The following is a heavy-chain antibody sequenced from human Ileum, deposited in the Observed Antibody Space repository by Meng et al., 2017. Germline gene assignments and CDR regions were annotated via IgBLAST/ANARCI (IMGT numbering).Heavy chain of an antibody. V-gene: IGHV4-4*02. J-gene: IGHJ4*02. Sequence: QVQLDGTGPGLAQPSGTLSLTCVVSGDSMNNGVWWSWVRQAQGKGLEWIEEIYHTGSTTYNPSLESRVTVSVDKSNNQFSLRLTSATAADTAVYYCARVSQRDGYNSANFDYWGQGALVTVSS. D-gene: IGHD5-24*01. CDR1: GDSMNNGVW. CDR3: ARVSQRDGYNSANFDY. CDR2: IYHTGST.